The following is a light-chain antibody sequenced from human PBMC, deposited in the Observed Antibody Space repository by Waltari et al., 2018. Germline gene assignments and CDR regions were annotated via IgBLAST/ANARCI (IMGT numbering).Light chain of an antibody. CDR3: QQHNSHPLT. J-gene: IGKJ4*01. Sequence: DIQMTQSPSSLSASVGDTVTITCRASQGISSYLAWYQQKPGKAHKRLIYAEYTLQSGVPSRFSGSGSGIDFTLTIRSLQPDYFATYYCQQHNSHPLTFGGGTKVEIK. V-gene: IGKV1-16*01. CDR2: AEY. CDR1: QGISSY.